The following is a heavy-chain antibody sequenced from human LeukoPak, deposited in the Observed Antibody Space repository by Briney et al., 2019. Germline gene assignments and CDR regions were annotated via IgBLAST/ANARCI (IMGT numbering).Heavy chain of an antibody. CDR3: AKGRARIAAASDY. D-gene: IGHD6-13*01. CDR1: GFTLSSFA. Sequence: PGGSLRLSCAASGFTLSSFAMSWVRQAPGKGLEWVSVISGSGGNTYYADSVKGRFTISRDNSKNTLYLQMNSLRAEDTAVYYCAKGRARIAAASDYWGQGTLVTVSS. J-gene: IGHJ4*02. V-gene: IGHV3-23*01. CDR2: ISGSGGNT.